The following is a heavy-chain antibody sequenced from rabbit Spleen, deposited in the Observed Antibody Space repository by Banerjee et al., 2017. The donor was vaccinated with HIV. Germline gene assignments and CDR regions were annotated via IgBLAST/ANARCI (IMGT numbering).Heavy chain of an antibody. J-gene: IGHJ4*01. CDR1: RFSFSDRDV. V-gene: IGHV1S47*01. CDR2: IDPIFGST. CDR3: ARDGAGGSYFDL. Sequence: QQQLVESGGGLVKPEGSLTLTCKASRFSFSDRDVMCWVRQAPGKGLEWIGYIDPIFGSTYYASWVNGRFTISSHNAQNTLYLQLNSLTAADTATYFCARDGAGGSYFDLWGQGTLVTVS. D-gene: IGHD8-1*01.